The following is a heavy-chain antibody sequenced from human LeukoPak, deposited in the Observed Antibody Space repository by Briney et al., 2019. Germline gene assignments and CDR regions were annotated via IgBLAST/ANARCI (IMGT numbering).Heavy chain of an antibody. Sequence: PGGSLRLSCVASGFTFSSYWMSWVRQAPGKGLEWVSAISGSGGSTYYADSVKGRFTISRDNSKNTLYLQMNSLRAEDTAVYYCAKDLNWNDEGLDYWGQGTLVTVSS. CDR3: AKDLNWNDEGLDY. CDR1: GFTFSSYW. J-gene: IGHJ4*02. D-gene: IGHD1-1*01. V-gene: IGHV3-23*01. CDR2: ISGSGGST.